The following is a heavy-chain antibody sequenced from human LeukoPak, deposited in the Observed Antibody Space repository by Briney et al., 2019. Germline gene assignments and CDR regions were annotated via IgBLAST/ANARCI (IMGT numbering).Heavy chain of an antibody. J-gene: IGHJ3*02. D-gene: IGHD3-22*01. Sequence: GGSLRLACAASGFTFSSYAMSWVGQAPGKGLEGVSAMSGSGGRRYYADSVKGRFTISRENSKNTLYMQMTSLRAEATAVYYCAKRITMIVVVTLDAFDIWGQGTMVTVSS. V-gene: IGHV3-23*01. CDR3: AKRITMIVVVTLDAFDI. CDR1: GFTFSSYA. CDR2: MSGSGGRR.